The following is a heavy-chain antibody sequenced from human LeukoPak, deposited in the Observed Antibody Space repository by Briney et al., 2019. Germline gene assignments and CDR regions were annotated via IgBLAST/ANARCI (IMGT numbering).Heavy chain of an antibody. Sequence: PSEPLSLTCTVSGVSISSYYWSWLRQPPGKGLAWIGYIYYSGSTNYNPSLKSRVTISVDTSKNQFSLKLSSVTAADTAVYYCARHLGGSYYNWFDPWGQGTLVTVSS. V-gene: IGHV4-59*08. CDR1: GVSISSYY. J-gene: IGHJ5*02. D-gene: IGHD1-26*01. CDR2: IYYSGST. CDR3: ARHLGGSYYNWFDP.